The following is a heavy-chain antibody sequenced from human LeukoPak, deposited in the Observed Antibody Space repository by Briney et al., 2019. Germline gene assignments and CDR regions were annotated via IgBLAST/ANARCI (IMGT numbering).Heavy chain of an antibody. D-gene: IGHD2-2*01. CDR1: GFSFSKHA. CDR2: ISGSDGST. CDR3: AKVGPSRIVVPAAYWYFDL. V-gene: IGHV3-23*01. Sequence: GGSLRLSCAASGFSFSKHALTWVRQAPGKGLEWVSGISGSDGSTYYAESVKGRFSISRDSSKSTLYLQMNSLRAEDTAVYYCAKVGPSRIVVPAAYWYFDLWGRGTLVTVSS. J-gene: IGHJ2*01.